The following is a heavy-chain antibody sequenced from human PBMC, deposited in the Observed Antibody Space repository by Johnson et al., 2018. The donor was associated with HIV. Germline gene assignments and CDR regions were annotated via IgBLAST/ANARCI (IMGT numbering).Heavy chain of an antibody. Sequence: VQLVESGGGLVKPGGSLRLSCAASGFTVSSNYMSWVRQAPGKGLEWVSVIYSGGRTYYADSVKGRFTISRDNAKNSLYLQMNSLRAEDTAVYYCARGGLIAAAAIDDAFDVWGQGTLVTVSS. V-gene: IGHV3-66*01. CDR3: ARGGLIAAAAIDDAFDV. CDR2: IYSGGRT. D-gene: IGHD6-13*01. CDR1: GFTVSSNY. J-gene: IGHJ3*01.